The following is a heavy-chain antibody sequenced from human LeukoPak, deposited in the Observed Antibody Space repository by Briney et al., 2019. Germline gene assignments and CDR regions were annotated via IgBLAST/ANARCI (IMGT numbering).Heavy chain of an antibody. J-gene: IGHJ4*02. D-gene: IGHD6-19*01. CDR1: GFTFSSYS. CDR2: ISSSSSYI. V-gene: IGHV3-21*01. Sequence: GGSLRLSCAASGFTFSSYSMNWVRQAPGKGLEWVSSISSSSSYIYYADSVKGRFTISRDNAKNSLYLQMNSLRAEDTAVYYCARGAGGSSGWYYGYWGQGTLVTVSS. CDR3: ARGAGGSSGWYYGY.